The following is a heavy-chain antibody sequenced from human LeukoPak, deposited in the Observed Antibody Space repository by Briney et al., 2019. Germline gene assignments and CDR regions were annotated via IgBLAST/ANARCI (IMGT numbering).Heavy chain of an antibody. J-gene: IGHJ4*02. CDR1: DFTFTNYG. CDR2: VRVNNGDT. V-gene: IGHV1-18*04. Sequence: GASVKVSCKASDFTFTNYGISWVRQAPGQGPEWMGWVRVNNGDTRYEQKFQGRVTMTTDTSTSTAYMELRSLRSDDTAVYYCARNAISGQWPFFDYWGQGTLVTVSS. D-gene: IGHD6-19*01. CDR3: ARNAISGQWPFFDY.